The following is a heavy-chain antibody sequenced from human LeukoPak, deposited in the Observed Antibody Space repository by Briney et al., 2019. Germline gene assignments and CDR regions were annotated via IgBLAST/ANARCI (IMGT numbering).Heavy chain of an antibody. Sequence: GGSLRLSCAASGFTFSKYGMHWVRQAPGKGLEWVAAISYDGISKNYADSVKGRFTISRDDSKNTLYLQMNSLRAEDTAVYYCAKDTLFQLLEVYYFDYWGQGTLVTVSS. CDR3: AKDTLFQLLEVYYFDY. D-gene: IGHD2-2*01. CDR1: GFTFSKYG. J-gene: IGHJ4*02. V-gene: IGHV3-30*18. CDR2: ISYDGISK.